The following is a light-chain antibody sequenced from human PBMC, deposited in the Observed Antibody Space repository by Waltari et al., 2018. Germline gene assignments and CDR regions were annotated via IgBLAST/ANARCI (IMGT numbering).Light chain of an antibody. CDR1: QSISTW. V-gene: IGKV1-5*03. CDR2: KAS. J-gene: IGKJ3*01. Sequence: DIQMTQSPSTLSASVGDRVTITCRASQSISTWLAWYQQKPGKAPKLLIYKASSLESGVPSRFSGSGSGTEFTLTISSLQPDDFATYYCQQYNSYSRTFGPGTKVAIK. CDR3: QQYNSYSRT.